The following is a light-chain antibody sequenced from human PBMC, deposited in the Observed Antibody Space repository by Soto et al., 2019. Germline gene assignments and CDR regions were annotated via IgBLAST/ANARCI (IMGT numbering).Light chain of an antibody. Sequence: DIQMTQSPSSLSASVGDRVTITCRASQSISSYLNWYQQKPGKAPKLLIYAASSLQSGVPSRFSGSGSGTDFTLTISSLQPEDFATCYCQQSYSTPPTFGQGTKVDI. V-gene: IGKV1-39*01. CDR3: QQSYSTPPT. CDR1: QSISSY. CDR2: AAS. J-gene: IGKJ1*01.